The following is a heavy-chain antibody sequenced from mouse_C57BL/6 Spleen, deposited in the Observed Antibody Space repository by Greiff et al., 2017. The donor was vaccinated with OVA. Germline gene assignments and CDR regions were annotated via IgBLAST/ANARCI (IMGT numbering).Heavy chain of an antibody. Sequence: QVQLQQPGPELVKPGASVKLSCKASGYTFTSYWMHWVKQRPGQGLEWIGNINPSNGGTNYNEKFKSKATLTVDKSSSTAYMQLSSLTSEDSAVYYCARSGAMVTTWCADWGQGTLVTVSA. V-gene: IGHV1-53*01. CDR1: GYTFTSYW. J-gene: IGHJ3*01. CDR3: ARSGAMVTTWCAD. D-gene: IGHD2-2*01. CDR2: INPSNGGT.